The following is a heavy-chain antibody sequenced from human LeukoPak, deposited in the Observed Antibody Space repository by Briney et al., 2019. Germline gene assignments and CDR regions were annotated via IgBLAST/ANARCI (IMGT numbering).Heavy chain of an antibody. CDR1: RFTFSTTW. D-gene: IGHD1-26*01. CDR3: ARDNYYSIDY. V-gene: IGHV3-74*01. CDR2: INSDGTST. Sequence: PGGSLRLSCGASRFTFSTTWMHWVRQAPGKGLVCVSRINSDGTSTVYADSVKGRFTISRDNAKNTVYLQMSGLGVDDTAVYYCARDNYYSIDYWGQGTLVTVSS. J-gene: IGHJ4*02.